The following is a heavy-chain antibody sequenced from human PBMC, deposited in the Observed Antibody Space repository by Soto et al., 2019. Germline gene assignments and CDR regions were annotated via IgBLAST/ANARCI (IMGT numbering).Heavy chain of an antibody. D-gene: IGHD6-13*01. J-gene: IGHJ4*02. CDR1: GYTFTSYD. Sequence: QVQLVQSGAEVKKPGASVKVSCKASGYTFTSYDINWVRQATGQGLEWMGWMNPNSGNTGYAQKFQGRVTMTRNTSLSTAYMELGNLRSEDTAVYYLGRVPPGITAGDLGYWGQGTLVTVSS. CDR3: GRVPPGITAGDLGY. V-gene: IGHV1-8*01. CDR2: MNPNSGNT.